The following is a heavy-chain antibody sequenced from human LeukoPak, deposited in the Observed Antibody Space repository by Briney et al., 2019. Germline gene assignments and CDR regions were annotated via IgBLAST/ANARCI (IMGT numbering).Heavy chain of an antibody. V-gene: IGHV3-23*01. CDR2: ISNSGGST. D-gene: IGHD2-2*01. CDR3: AKAGSTAWTAVDY. Sequence: GGSLRLSCTASGFIFSNCAMSWVRQAPGKGLEWVSSISNSGGSTYYADSVKGRFTISRGNSENTLYLQMKSLRADDTAVYYCAKAGSTAWTAVDYWGRGTLVTVSS. J-gene: IGHJ4*02. CDR1: GFIFSNCA.